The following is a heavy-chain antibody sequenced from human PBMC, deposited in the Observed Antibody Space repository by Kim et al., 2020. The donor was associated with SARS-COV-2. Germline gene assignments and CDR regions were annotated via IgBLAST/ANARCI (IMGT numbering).Heavy chain of an antibody. CDR1: GYTFTSVD. J-gene: IGHJ4*02. V-gene: IGHV1-3*01. Sequence: ASVKVSCKASGYTFTSVDIHWIRQAPGQTFEWMGRINPANGVTKYSQKLQGRVTITRETPATTAYMELTSLTSEDTAVYYCSKGSRAPKPPIEHWGQGTLVIVSS. D-gene: IGHD2-15*01. CDR2: INPANGVT. CDR3: SKGSRAPKPPIEH.